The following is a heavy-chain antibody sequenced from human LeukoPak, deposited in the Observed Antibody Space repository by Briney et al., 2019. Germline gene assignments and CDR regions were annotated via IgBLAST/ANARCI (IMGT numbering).Heavy chain of an antibody. J-gene: IGHJ4*02. D-gene: IGHD3-10*01. CDR3: ARGLRSGGSGSYLIDY. V-gene: IGHV1-2*02. CDR1: GYTFTGYY. CDR2: INPNSGGT. Sequence: GASVKVSCKASGYTFTGYYMHWVRQAPGQGLEWMGWINPNSGGTNYAQKFQGRVTMTRNTSISTAYMELSSLRSEDTAVYYCARGLRSGGSGSYLIDYWGQGPLVTVSS.